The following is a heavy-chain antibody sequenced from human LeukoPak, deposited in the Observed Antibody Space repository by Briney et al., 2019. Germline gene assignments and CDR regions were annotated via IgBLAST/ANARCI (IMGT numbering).Heavy chain of an antibody. Sequence: PGGSLRLSCAASGFTFSSYAMHWVRQAPGKGLEYVSAISSNGGSTYYANSVKGRFTISRDNSKNTLYLQMGSLRAEDMAGYYCARGAGYGSGSYYNVRYFDYWGQGTLVTVSS. CDR3: ARGAGYGSGSYYNVRYFDY. D-gene: IGHD3-10*01. J-gene: IGHJ4*02. CDR1: GFTFSSYA. V-gene: IGHV3-64*01. CDR2: ISSNGGST.